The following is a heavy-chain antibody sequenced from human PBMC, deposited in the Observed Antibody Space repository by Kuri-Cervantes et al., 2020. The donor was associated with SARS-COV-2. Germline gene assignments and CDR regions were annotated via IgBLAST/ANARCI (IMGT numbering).Heavy chain of an antibody. J-gene: IGHJ5*02. Sequence: SETLSLTCAVYGGSFSGYYWSWIRQPPGKGLEWIGEINHSGSTNYNTSLKSRVTISVDTSKNQFSPKLSSVTAADTAVYYCARDGLFGYNWFDPWGQGTLVTVSS. CDR2: INHSGST. D-gene: IGHD2-21*01. V-gene: IGHV4-34*01. CDR1: GGSFSGYY. CDR3: ARDGLFGYNWFDP.